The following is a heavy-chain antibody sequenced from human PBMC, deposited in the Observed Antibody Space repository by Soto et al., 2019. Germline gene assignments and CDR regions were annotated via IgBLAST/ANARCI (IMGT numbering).Heavy chain of an antibody. J-gene: IGHJ5*02. Sequence: QVQLVQSGAEVKKPGASVKVSCKASGYTFTSYGISWVRQAPGQGLEWMGWISAYNGNTKNAQKIQDRITMTTDTSTNTAYMELRSLRSDDTAVYYCARATSGYSGYGSPFDPWGQGTLVTVSS. D-gene: IGHD5-12*01. V-gene: IGHV1-18*01. CDR3: ARATSGYSGYGSPFDP. CDR2: ISAYNGNT. CDR1: GYTFTSYG.